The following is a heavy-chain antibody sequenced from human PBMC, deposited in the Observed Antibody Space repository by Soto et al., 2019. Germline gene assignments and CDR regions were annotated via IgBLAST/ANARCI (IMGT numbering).Heavy chain of an antibody. J-gene: IGHJ4*02. CDR3: ARDYYDSSGYYPNDY. V-gene: IGHV1-3*01. Sequence: ASVKVSCKASGYTFTSYAMHWVRQAPGQRLEWMGWINAGNGNTKYSQKFQGRVTITRDTSASTAYMELSSLRSEDTAVYYCARDYYDSSGYYPNDYWGQGTLVTVSS. D-gene: IGHD3-22*01. CDR1: GYTFTSYA. CDR2: INAGNGNT.